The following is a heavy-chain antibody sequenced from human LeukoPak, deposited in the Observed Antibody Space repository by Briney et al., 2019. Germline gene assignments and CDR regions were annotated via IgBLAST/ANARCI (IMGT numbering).Heavy chain of an antibody. V-gene: IGHV4-59*11. CDR2: IDYRGNT. D-gene: IGHD3-16*02. Sequence: PSETLSLTCAVSGDSINTHYWNWIRQPPRKGLEWMGYIDYRGNTNYIPSLKSRLSISVDTSKNQVSLNLRSVTAADTAVYFCARQFGGVIVEYYYMDVWGKGTTVTVSS. CDR1: GDSINTHY. J-gene: IGHJ6*03. CDR3: ARQFGGVIVEYYYMDV.